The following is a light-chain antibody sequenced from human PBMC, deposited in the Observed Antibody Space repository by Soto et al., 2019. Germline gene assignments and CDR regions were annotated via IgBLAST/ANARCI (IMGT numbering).Light chain of an antibody. J-gene: IGLJ2*01. Sequence: NFMLTQPHSVSESPGKPVSISCTRSSGRIASNYVQWYQQRPGSAPTTVIYEDNQRPSGVPDRFSGSTDGSSNSASLTISGLQTEDEADYYCQSYHSSTVVFGGGTKVTVL. CDR3: QSYHSSTVV. CDR1: SGRIASNY. V-gene: IGLV6-57*04. CDR2: EDN.